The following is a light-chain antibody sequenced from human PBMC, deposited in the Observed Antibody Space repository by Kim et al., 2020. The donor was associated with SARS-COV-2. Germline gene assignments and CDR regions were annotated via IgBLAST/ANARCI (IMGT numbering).Light chain of an antibody. CDR3: QVYGRSPVFT. CDR1: QSGKSSL. CDR2: GAS. Sequence: EIVLTQSPGTLSLSPGERATLSCRASQSGKSSLIAWYQQKPGQPPRLLIYGASNKATGIPDRFSGSRSGTDFTLTISRLESEDFAVYYCQVYGRSPVFTFGPGTKVDIK. V-gene: IGKV3-20*01. J-gene: IGKJ3*01.